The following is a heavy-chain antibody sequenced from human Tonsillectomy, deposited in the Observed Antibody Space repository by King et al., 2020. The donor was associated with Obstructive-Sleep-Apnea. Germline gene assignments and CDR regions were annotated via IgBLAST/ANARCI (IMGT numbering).Heavy chain of an antibody. CDR2: IYFRWGT. CDR1: GGSISSSSYY. Sequence: QLQESGPGLVKPSETLSLTCSVSGGSISSSSYYWAWIRQPPGKGLEGIGGIYFRWGTYYNPSLQSRLTISVDTSKNQVSLKLSSVTAADTAVYYCARADYYDSACFDYWGQGTLVTVSS. CDR3: ARADYYDSACFDY. D-gene: IGHD3-22*01. J-gene: IGHJ4*02. V-gene: IGHV4-39*07.